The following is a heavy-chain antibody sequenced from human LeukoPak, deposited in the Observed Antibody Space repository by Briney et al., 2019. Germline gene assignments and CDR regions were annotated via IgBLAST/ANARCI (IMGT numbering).Heavy chain of an antibody. V-gene: IGHV1-69*06. CDR2: IIPIFGTA. J-gene: IGHJ5*02. CDR3: ARGYSSGWYISWFDP. Sequence: GSSVKVSCKASGGTFSSYAISWVRQAPGQGLEWMGGIIPIFGTANYAQKFQGRVTITADKSTSTAYMELSSLRSEDTAVYYCARGYSSGWYISWFDPWGQGTLVTVSS. CDR1: GGTFSSYA. D-gene: IGHD6-19*01.